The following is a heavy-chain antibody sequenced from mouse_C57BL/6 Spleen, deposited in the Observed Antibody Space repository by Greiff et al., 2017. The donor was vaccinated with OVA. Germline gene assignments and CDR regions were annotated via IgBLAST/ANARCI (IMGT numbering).Heavy chain of an antibody. CDR3: AREKTTVVATDWYFDV. Sequence: QVQLQQPGAELVKPGASVKMSCKASGYTFTSYWITWVKQRPGQGLEWIGDIYPGSGRTNYNEKFKSKATLTVDTSSSTAYMQLSSLTSDDSAVYYCAREKTTVVATDWYFDVWGTGTTVTVSS. CDR2: IYPGSGRT. CDR1: GYTFTSYW. J-gene: IGHJ1*03. V-gene: IGHV1-55*01. D-gene: IGHD1-1*01.